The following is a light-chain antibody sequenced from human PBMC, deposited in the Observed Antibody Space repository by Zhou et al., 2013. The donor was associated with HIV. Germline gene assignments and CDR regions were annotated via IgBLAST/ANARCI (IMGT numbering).Light chain of an antibody. CDR1: QSVSSN. CDR3: QQYHLWPPLT. CDR2: GAS. Sequence: EVLMTQSPVTLSVSPGERATLSCRASQSVSSNLAWYQQKPGQAPRLLIHGASTRATGIPARFSGSGSGTEFTLTISSLQSEDFAIYYCQQYHLWPPLTFGGGTKVEIK. J-gene: IGKJ4*01. V-gene: IGKV3-15*01.